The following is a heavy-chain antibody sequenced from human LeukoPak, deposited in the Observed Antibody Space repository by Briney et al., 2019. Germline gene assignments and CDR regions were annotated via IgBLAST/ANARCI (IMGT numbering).Heavy chain of an antibody. J-gene: IGHJ6*02. CDR3: ARRPAYYYGMDV. V-gene: IGHV4-59*01. CDR1: GGSISSYY. CDR2: IYYSGST. Sequence: SETLSLTCTVSGGSISSYYWSWIRQPPGKGLEWIGYIYYSGSTNYNPSLKSRVTISVDTSKNQFSLKLSSVTAADTAVYYSARRPAYYYGMDVWGQGTTVTVSS.